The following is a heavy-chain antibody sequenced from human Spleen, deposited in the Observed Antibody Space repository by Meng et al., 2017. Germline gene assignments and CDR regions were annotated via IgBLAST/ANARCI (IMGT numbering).Heavy chain of an antibody. Sequence: QVQVVQAGSEVKEPGASVTVSCQTSGYTFTSYGISWVRQAPGQGLEWMGWISVYNGNTNYAQKFQGRVTMTTDTSTSTAYMELRGLRSDDTAVYYCARGTGTGFDYWGQGALVTVSS. D-gene: IGHD1-7*01. CDR2: ISVYNGNT. V-gene: IGHV1-18*01. J-gene: IGHJ4*02. CDR3: ARGTGTGFDY. CDR1: GYTFTSYG.